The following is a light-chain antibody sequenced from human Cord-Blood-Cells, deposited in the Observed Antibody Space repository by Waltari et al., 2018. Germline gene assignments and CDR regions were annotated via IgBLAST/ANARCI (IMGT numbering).Light chain of an antibody. CDR3: SSYTSSSTL. V-gene: IGLV2-14*01. Sequence: QSTLTQPASVSGSPGQSITIPCTGTSSDVGGYNYIPWYQQHPGKAPKLMIYDVSNRPSGVSNRFSGSKSGNTASLTISGLQAEDEADYYCSSYTSSSTLFGGGTKLTVL. CDR2: DVS. CDR1: SSDVGGYNY. J-gene: IGLJ2*01.